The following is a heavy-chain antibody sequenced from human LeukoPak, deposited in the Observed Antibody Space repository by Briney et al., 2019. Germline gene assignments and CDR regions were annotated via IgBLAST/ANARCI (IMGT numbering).Heavy chain of an antibody. J-gene: IGHJ5*02. CDR3: AHRRDYDILTGYPYNWFDP. CDR1: GFSLITSGVG. V-gene: IGHV2-5*02. CDR2: IYWDDDN. D-gene: IGHD3-9*01. Sequence: SGPTLVNPTQTLSLTCTFSGFSLITSGVGVGWIRQPPGKALEWHALIYWDDDNRYSPSLKSRLTITKNTSKNQVVLTMTNMDPVDTATYYCAHRRDYDILTGYPYNWFDPWGQGTLVTVSS.